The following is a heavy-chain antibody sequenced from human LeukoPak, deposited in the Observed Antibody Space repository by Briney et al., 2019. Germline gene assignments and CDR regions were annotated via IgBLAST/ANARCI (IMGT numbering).Heavy chain of an antibody. V-gene: IGHV3-7*03. J-gene: IGHJ4*02. CDR1: GFTFSHSW. Sequence: GGSLRLSCVASGFTFSHSWMTWVRQAPGKGLEWVGHIKEDGSSQNYADSVKGRFTISGDNAKSSLHLQMNGLRAEDTAMYYCVKDSGWFHFDSWGQGTLVTVSS. CDR3: VKDSGWFHFDS. CDR2: IKEDGSSQ. D-gene: IGHD6-19*01.